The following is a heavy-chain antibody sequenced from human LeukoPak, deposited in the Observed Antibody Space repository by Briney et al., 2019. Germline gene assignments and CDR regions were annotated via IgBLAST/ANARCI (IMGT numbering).Heavy chain of an antibody. CDR2: INPNSGGT. V-gene: IGHV1-2*06. Sequence: ASVKVSCKTSGYTFTDFYMHWVRQAPGQGLEWMGRINPNSGGTNYAQKFQGRVTMTRDTSISTAYMELSRLRSDDTAVYYCASGGTAGWNWFDPWGQGTLVTVSS. J-gene: IGHJ5*02. CDR3: ASGGTAGWNWFDP. D-gene: IGHD1-1*01. CDR1: GYTFTDFY.